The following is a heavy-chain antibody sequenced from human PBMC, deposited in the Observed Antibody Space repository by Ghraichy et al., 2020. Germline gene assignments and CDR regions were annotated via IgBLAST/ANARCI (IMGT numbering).Heavy chain of an antibody. V-gene: IGHV3-64D*06. CDR2: ITGDGVRT. J-gene: IGHJ5*02. CDR3: VRRHTSSWNWFDP. CDR1: GFSFSTHA. D-gene: IGHD6-13*01. Sequence: GESLNISCSASGFSFSTHAMSWVRQAPGKGLEYVSTITGDGVRTYYADSVKGRFAISRDNSRNTMFLQMSSLKTDDTAVYYCVRRHTSSWNWFDPWGQGTLVTGSS.